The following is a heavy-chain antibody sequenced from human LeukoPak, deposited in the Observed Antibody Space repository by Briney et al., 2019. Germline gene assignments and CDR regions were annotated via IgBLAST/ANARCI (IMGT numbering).Heavy chain of an antibody. J-gene: IGHJ5*02. CDR1: GGSISSYY. CDR2: IYYSGST. D-gene: IGHD3-3*01. V-gene: IGHV4-59*01. Sequence: SETLSLTCTVSGGSISSYYWSWIRQSPGKGLEWIGYIYYSGSTSYNPSLKSRVTISVDTSKNQFSLKLSSVTAADTAVYYCAKTYDFWSGSLGWFDPWGQGTLVTVSS. CDR3: AKTYDFWSGSLGWFDP.